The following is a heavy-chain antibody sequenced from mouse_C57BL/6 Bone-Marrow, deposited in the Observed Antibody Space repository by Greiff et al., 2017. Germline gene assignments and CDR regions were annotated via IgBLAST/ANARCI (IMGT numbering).Heavy chain of an antibody. CDR3: ARSPRAMDY. Sequence: VQLQESGPELVKPGASVKISCKASGYAFSSSWMNWVKQRPGKGLGWIGRIYPGDGDTNYNGKFKGKATLTADKSSSTAYMQLSSLTSEDSAVYFCARSPRAMDYWGQGTSVTVSS. CDR2: IYPGDGDT. V-gene: IGHV1-82*01. J-gene: IGHJ4*01. CDR1: GYAFSSSW.